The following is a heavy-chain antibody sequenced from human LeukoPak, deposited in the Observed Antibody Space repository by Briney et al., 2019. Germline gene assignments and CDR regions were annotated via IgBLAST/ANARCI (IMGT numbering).Heavy chain of an antibody. D-gene: IGHD2-21*02. V-gene: IGHV3-30*18. CDR3: AKDAAVVTAIYYFDY. Sequence: PGGSLRLSCAASGFTFSSYGMHWVRQAPGKGLEWVAVISYDGSNKYYADSVKGRFTISRDNSKNTLYLQMNSLRAEDTAVYYCAKDAAVVTAIYYFDYWGQGTLVTVSS. J-gene: IGHJ4*02. CDR2: ISYDGSNK. CDR1: GFTFSSYG.